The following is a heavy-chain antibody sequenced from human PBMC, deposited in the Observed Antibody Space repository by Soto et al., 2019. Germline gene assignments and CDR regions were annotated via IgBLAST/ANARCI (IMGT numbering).Heavy chain of an antibody. V-gene: IGHV3-66*01. Sequence: GGSLRLSCAASGFTFSSYAMHWVRQAPGRGLEWVSVIYSGGSTYYADSVKGRFTISRDNSKNTLYLQMNSLRAEDTAVYYCARDRSGSSSWYNWLDPWGQGTLVTVSS. CDR1: GFTFSSYA. J-gene: IGHJ5*02. D-gene: IGHD6-13*01. CDR3: ARDRSGSSSWYNWLDP. CDR2: IYSGGST.